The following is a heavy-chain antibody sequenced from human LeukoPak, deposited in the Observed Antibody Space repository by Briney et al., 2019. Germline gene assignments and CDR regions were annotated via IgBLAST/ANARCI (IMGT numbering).Heavy chain of an antibody. CDR3: ARVGFYDSSGYLHYYFDY. CDR1: GDSVSSNSAA. D-gene: IGHD3-22*01. Sequence: SQTLSLTCAISGDSVSSNSAAWNWIRQSPSRGLEWLVRTYYRSKWYNDYAVSVKSRITINPDTSKNQFSLQLNSVTPEDTAVYYCARVGFYDSSGYLHYYFDYWGQGTLVTVSS. CDR2: TYYRSKWYN. J-gene: IGHJ4*02. V-gene: IGHV6-1*01.